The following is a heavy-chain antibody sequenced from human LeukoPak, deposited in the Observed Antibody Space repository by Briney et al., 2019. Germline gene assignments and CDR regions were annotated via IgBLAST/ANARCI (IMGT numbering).Heavy chain of an antibody. CDR3: ARGSGSYRLYYFDY. CDR2: ISYDGSNK. CDR1: GFTFSSYA. J-gene: IGHJ4*02. D-gene: IGHD1-26*01. V-gene: IGHV3-30*04. Sequence: GGSLGLSCAASGFTFSSYAMHWVRQAPGKGLEWVAVISYDGSNKYYADSVKGRFTISRDNSKNTLYLQMNSLRAEDTAVYYCARGSGSYRLYYFDYWGQGTLVTVSS.